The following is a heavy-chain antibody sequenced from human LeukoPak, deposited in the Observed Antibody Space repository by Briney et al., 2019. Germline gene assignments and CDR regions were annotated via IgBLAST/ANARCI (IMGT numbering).Heavy chain of an antibody. J-gene: IGHJ3*02. CDR2: IYTSGST. D-gene: IGHD3-3*01. Sequence: SETLSLTCTVSGGSVSSYYWSWIRQPAGKGLEWIGRIYTSGSTNYNPSLKSRVTMSVDTSKNQFSLKLSSVTAADTAVYYCARVITIFGVVIDAFDIWGQGTMVTVSS. CDR3: ARVITIFGVVIDAFDI. V-gene: IGHV4-4*07. CDR1: GGSVSSYY.